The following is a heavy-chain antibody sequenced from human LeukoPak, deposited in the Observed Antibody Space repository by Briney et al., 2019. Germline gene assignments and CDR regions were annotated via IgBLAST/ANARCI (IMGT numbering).Heavy chain of an antibody. Sequence: PGGSLRLSCAASGFTVSSYYMSWVRQAPGKGLEWVSVIYSGGSTYYADSVKGRFTISRDISKSTLYLQMNSLRAEDTAVYYCARDRGCGDCYPPANDAFDIWGQGTMVTVSS. CDR3: ARDRGCGDCYPPANDAFDI. CDR1: GFTVSSYY. D-gene: IGHD2-21*02. V-gene: IGHV3-66*01. CDR2: IYSGGST. J-gene: IGHJ3*02.